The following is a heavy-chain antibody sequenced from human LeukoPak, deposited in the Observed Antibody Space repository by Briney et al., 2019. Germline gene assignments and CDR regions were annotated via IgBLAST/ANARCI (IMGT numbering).Heavy chain of an antibody. J-gene: IGHJ4*02. D-gene: IGHD5-24*01. CDR3: AKAGYDLEMATICWYFDY. Sequence: PGGSLRLSCAASGFTFSSYSMNWVRQAPGKGLEWVSYISSSSSTIYYADSVKGRFTISRDNAKNSLYLQMNSLRAEDTAVYYCAKAGYDLEMATICWYFDYWGQGTLVTVSS. CDR1: GFTFSSYS. CDR2: ISSSSSTI. V-gene: IGHV3-48*04.